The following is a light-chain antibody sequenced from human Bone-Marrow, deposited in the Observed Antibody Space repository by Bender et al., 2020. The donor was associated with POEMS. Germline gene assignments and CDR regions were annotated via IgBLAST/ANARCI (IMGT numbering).Light chain of an antibody. Sequence: SFDLTQPPSVSVSPGQTATITCSGDNLGDKYVCWYQQKPGLSPVLVIYQDKKRPSGVPERFSGSNYGNTATLTISGTQSMDEADYYCQAWDSSHVVFGGGTRLTVL. V-gene: IGLV3-1*01. CDR3: QAWDSSHVV. CDR1: NLGDKY. J-gene: IGLJ2*01. CDR2: QDK.